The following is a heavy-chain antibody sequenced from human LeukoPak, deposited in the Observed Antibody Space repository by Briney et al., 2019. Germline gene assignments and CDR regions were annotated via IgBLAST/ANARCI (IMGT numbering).Heavy chain of an antibody. CDR3: ATEKKGAYSSSAGGPFDV. J-gene: IGHJ3*01. D-gene: IGHD2-2*01. Sequence: PGGSLRLSCAASGFTFSSYGMHWVRQAPGKGLEWVAVIWYDGSNKYYADSVKGRFTISRDNSKNTLYLQMNTLRAVDTAVYYCATEKKGAYSSSAGGPFDVWGQGTMVTVSS. CDR1: GFTFSSYG. CDR2: IWYDGSNK. V-gene: IGHV3-33*01.